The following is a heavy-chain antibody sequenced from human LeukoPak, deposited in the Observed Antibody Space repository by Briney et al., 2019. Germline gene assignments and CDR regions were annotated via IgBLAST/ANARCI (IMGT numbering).Heavy chain of an antibody. J-gene: IGHJ4*02. CDR3: ATGQYSGSYREA. Sequence: SETLSLTCAVYGGSFSGYYWSWIRQPPGKGLEWIGEINHSGSTNYNPSLKSRVTISVDTSKNQFSLKLSSVTAADPAVYYCATGQYSGSYREAWGQGTLVTVSS. CDR1: GGSFSGYY. CDR2: INHSGST. D-gene: IGHD1-26*01. V-gene: IGHV4-34*01.